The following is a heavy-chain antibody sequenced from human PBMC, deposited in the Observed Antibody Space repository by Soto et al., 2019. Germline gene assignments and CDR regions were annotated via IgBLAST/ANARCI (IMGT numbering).Heavy chain of an antibody. Sequence: PGGSLRLSCAASGFTFNNYALTWVRQAPGKGLEWVSTISVSGGTTHYSDSVKGRFTISRDNSKKTVYLQMHGLRADDTAVYYCAKALVGEVGATDYWGQGTLVTVSS. CDR2: ISVSGGTT. J-gene: IGHJ4*02. CDR1: GFTFNNYA. D-gene: IGHD1-26*01. V-gene: IGHV3-23*01. CDR3: AKALVGEVGATDY.